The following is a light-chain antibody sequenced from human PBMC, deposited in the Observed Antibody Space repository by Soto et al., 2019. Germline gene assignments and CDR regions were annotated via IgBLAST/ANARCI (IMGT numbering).Light chain of an antibody. CDR2: DVS. V-gene: IGKV1-5*01. CDR3: QQYNTYSSWT. CDR1: QSISFY. J-gene: IGKJ1*01. Sequence: DIQMTQSPSTLSASVGDRVTITCRASQSISFYLAWYQQKSGRAPKVLIFDVSTLESGVPSRFSGSGSGTEFTLTISSLQPDDFATYYCQQYNTYSSWTFCQGTKVEIK.